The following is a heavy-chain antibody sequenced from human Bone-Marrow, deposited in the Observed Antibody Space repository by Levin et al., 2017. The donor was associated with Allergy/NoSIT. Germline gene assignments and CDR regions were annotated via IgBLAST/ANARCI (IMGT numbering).Heavy chain of an antibody. CDR3: AGGGIAAAGTLSWFDP. J-gene: IGHJ5*02. V-gene: IGHV3-30-3*01. D-gene: IGHD6-13*01. CDR2: ISYDGSNK. CDR1: GFTFSSYA. Sequence: GGSLRLPCAASGFTFSSYAMHWVRQAPGKGLEWVAVISYDGSNKYYADSVKGRFTISRDNSKNTLYLQMNSLRAEDTAVYYCAGGGIAAAGTLSWFDPWGQGTLVTVSS.